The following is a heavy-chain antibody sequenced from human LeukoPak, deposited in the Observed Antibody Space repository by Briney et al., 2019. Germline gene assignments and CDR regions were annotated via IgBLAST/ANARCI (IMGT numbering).Heavy chain of an antibody. D-gene: IGHD1-26*01. J-gene: IGHJ6*03. CDR3: ANQGGSLTEVGYYMDV. CDR1: GFTFSSYG. CDR2: IRSDGTSK. Sequence: GGSLRLSCAASGFTFSSYGMHWVRQAPGKGLEWVAFIRSDGTSKYYTDSVKGRFTISRDNSKNTLYLQMNSLRPEDTAVYYCANQGGSLTEVGYYMDVWGKGTTVTVSS. V-gene: IGHV3-30*02.